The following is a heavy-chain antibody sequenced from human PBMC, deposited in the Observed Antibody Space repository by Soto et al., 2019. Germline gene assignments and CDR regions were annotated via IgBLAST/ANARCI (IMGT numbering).Heavy chain of an antibody. CDR3: ARDGRATETMGGMDV. CDR1: GGSISSGGYY. D-gene: IGHD4-17*01. CDR2: IYYSGST. V-gene: IGHV4-31*03. J-gene: IGHJ6*02. Sequence: SETLSLTCTVSGGSISSGGYYWSWIRQHPEKGLEWIGYIYYSGSTYYNPSLKSRVTISVDTSKNQFSLKLSSVTAADTAVYYCARDGRATETMGGMDVWGQGTTVTVSS.